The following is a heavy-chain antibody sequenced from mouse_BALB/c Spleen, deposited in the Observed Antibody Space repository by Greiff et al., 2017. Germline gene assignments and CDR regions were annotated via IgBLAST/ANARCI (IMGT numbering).Heavy chain of an antibody. CDR1: GFSLTSYG. CDR3: ARNYYGNYSYYFDY. J-gene: IGHJ2*01. D-gene: IGHD2-1*01. CDR2: IWSGGST. V-gene: IGHV2-2*02. Sequence: VKLVESGPGLVQPSQSLSITCTVSGFSLTSYGVHWVRQSPGKGLEWLGVIWSGGSTDYNAAFISRLSISKDNSKSQVFFKMNSLQANDTAIYYCARNYYGNYSYYFDYWGQGTTLTVSS.